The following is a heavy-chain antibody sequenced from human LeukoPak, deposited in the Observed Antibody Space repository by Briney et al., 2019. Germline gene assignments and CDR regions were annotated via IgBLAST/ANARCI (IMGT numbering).Heavy chain of an antibody. CDR3: ARVRVDILTGFDY. CDR2: INPNSGGT. V-gene: IGHV1-2*02. D-gene: IGHD3-9*01. Sequence: ASVTVSCKASGYTFTGYYMHWVRQAPGQGLEWMGWINPNSGGTNYAQKFQGRVTMTRDTSISTAYMELGRLRSDDTAVYYCARVRVDILTGFDYWGQGTLVTVSS. J-gene: IGHJ4*02. CDR1: GYTFTGYY.